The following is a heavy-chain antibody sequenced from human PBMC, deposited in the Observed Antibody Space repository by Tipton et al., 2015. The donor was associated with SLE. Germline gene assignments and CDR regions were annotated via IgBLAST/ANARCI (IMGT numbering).Heavy chain of an antibody. J-gene: IGHJ4*02. Sequence: SLRLSCAASGFTFSSYAMHWVRQAPGKGLEWVAVISYDGSNKYYADSVKGRFTISRDNSKNTLYLQMNSLRAEDTAVYYCARLSDEGYWGQGTLVTVSS. CDR3: ARLSDEGY. CDR1: GFTFSSYA. CDR2: ISYDGSNK. V-gene: IGHV3-30-3*01.